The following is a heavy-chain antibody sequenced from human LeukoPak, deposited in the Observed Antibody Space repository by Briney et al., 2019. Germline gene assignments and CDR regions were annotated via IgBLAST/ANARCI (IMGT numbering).Heavy chain of an antibody. CDR3: ASRSSGVPAAIRDY. D-gene: IGHD2-2*02. CDR1: GGSISSGGYS. Sequence: SETLSLTCTVSGGSISSGGYSWSWIRQPPGKGLEWIGSIYYSGSTYYNPSLKSRVTISVDTSKNQFSLKLSSVTAADTAVYYCASRSSGVPAAIRDYWGQGTLVTVSS. J-gene: IGHJ4*02. CDR2: IYYSGST. V-gene: IGHV4-30-2*03.